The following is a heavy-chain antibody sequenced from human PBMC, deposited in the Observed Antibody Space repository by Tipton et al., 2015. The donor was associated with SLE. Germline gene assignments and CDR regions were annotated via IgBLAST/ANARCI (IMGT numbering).Heavy chain of an antibody. V-gene: IGHV3-9*01. D-gene: IGHD5-24*01. CDR3: AKDGSTEMWDLAL. CDR2: ISWNSGFV. CDR1: GFTFDDFS. J-gene: IGHJ2*01. Sequence: PLRLSCAASGFTFDDFSMHWIRQAPGKGLEWVSSISWNSGFVAYADSVKGRFTISRDNANNSLYLQMNSLKVEDTAFYYCAKDGSTEMWDLALWGRCTLGTVSS.